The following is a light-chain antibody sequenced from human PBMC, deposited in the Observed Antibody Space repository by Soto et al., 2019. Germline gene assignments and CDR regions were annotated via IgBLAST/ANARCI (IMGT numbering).Light chain of an antibody. CDR1: SSNIGAGYD. Sequence: QSVLTQPPSVSGAPGQRVTISCTGSSSNIGAGYDVHGYQQLPGTAPQLLIYDNSNRPSGVPDRFSGSKSGTSASLAITGLQAEDEADYYCQSYDSSLSGCYVFGTGTKLTVL. V-gene: IGLV1-40*01. CDR2: DNS. CDR3: QSYDSSLSGCYV. J-gene: IGLJ1*01.